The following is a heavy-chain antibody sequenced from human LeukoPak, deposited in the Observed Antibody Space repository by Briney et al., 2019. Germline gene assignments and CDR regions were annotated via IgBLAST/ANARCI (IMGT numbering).Heavy chain of an antibody. CDR3: ARVECSGGSCYPIYYYYYMDV. CDR2: IYYSGST. D-gene: IGHD2-15*01. J-gene: IGHJ6*03. Sequence: SETLSLTCTVSGGSISNYYWNWIRQPPGRGLEWIGYIYYSGSTNYNPSLKSRVTISVDTSKNQFSLKLTSVTAADTAVYYCARVECSGGSCYPIYYYYYMDVWGKGTTVTVSS. CDR1: GGSISNYY. V-gene: IGHV4-59*01.